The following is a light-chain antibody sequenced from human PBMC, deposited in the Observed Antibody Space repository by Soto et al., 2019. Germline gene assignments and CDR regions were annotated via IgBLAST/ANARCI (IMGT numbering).Light chain of an antibody. Sequence: EIVMTQSPATLSVSPGARATLSCRASQSVGSDLVWYRQKPGQAPRLLIYGASNRATGVPDRFSGSGSGTVFNLTIRRLQSHDFAVYYCQQYLDWPRTVGQGNKV. CDR1: QSVGSD. CDR2: GAS. J-gene: IGKJ1*01. V-gene: IGKV3-15*01. CDR3: QQYLDWPRT.